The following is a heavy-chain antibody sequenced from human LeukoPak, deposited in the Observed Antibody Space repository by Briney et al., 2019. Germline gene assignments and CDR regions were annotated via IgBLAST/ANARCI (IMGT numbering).Heavy chain of an antibody. J-gene: IGHJ4*02. CDR2: IRSKTDGGTA. CDR1: GFTFSNAW. D-gene: IGHD1-26*01. Sequence: GGSLRLSCTASGFTFSNAWMSWVRQAPGKGLEWVGRIRSKTDGGTADYAAPVKGRFTISRDDSKNTLYLQMNSLKTEDTAVYFCTTIVGGYWGQESLVTVSS. V-gene: IGHV3-15*01. CDR3: TTIVGGY.